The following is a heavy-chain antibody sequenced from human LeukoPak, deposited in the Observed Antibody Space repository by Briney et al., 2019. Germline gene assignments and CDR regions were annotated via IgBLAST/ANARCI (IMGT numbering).Heavy chain of an antibody. Sequence: VASVKVSCKASGYTFTSYGISWVRQAPGQGLEWMGWISAYNGNTNYAQKLQGRVTMTTDTSTSTAYMELRSLRSDDTAVYYCGTIFGVVANDAFDIWGQGTMVTVSS. D-gene: IGHD3-3*01. CDR1: GYTFTSYG. V-gene: IGHV1-18*01. CDR2: ISAYNGNT. CDR3: GTIFGVVANDAFDI. J-gene: IGHJ3*02.